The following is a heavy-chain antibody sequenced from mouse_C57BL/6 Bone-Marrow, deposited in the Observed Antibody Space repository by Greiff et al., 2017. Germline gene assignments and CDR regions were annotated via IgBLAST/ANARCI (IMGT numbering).Heavy chain of an antibody. CDR1: GFTFSSYA. Sequence: EVKLQESGGGLVKPGGSLKLSCAASGFTFSSYAMSWVRQTPEKRLEWVATISDGGSYTYYPDNVKGRFTISRDNAKNNLYLQMSHLKSEDTAMYYCARERIITTVVATRDYAMDYWGQGTSVTVSS. D-gene: IGHD1-1*01. V-gene: IGHV5-4*01. CDR3: ARERIITTVVATRDYAMDY. CDR2: ISDGGSYT. J-gene: IGHJ4*01.